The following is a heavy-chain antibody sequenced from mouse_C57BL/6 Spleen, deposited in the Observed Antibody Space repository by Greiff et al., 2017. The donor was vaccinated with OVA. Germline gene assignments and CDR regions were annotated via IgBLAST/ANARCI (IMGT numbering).Heavy chain of an antibody. CDR2: ISYDGSN. Sequence: VQLQQSGPGLVKPSQSLSLTCSVTGYSITSGYYWNWIRQFPGNKLEWMGYISYDGSNNYNPSLKNRISITRDTSKNQFFLKLNSVTTEDTATYYCARDYVTSGYFDYWGQGTTLTVSS. CDR3: ARDYVTSGYFDY. D-gene: IGHD3-1*01. V-gene: IGHV3-6*01. CDR1: GYSITSGYY. J-gene: IGHJ2*01.